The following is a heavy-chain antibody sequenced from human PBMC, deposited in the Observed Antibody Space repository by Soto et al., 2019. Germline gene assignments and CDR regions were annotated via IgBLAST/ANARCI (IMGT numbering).Heavy chain of an antibody. CDR1: GFTFSSYD. D-gene: IGHD6-19*01. CDR2: IGTAGDT. J-gene: IGHJ6*02. V-gene: IGHV3-13*04. CDR3: ARAAVDYYYYGMDV. Sequence: EVQLVESGGGLVQPGGSLRLSCAASGFTFSSYDMHWVRQATGKGLEWVSAIGTAGDTYYPGSVKGRFTISRENAKNSLYLQKNSLRAGDTAVYYCARAAVDYYYYGMDVWAQGTTVTVSS.